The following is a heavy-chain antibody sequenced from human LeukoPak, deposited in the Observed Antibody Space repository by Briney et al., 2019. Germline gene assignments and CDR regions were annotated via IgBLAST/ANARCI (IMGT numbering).Heavy chain of an antibody. J-gene: IGHJ4*02. CDR1: GDSIGRINYY. Sequence: SETLSLTCTISGDSIGRINYYWGWIRQPPGKGLEWIGSIYYSGSTYYNPSLKSRVTISVDTSKNQFSLKLSSVTAADTAVYYCARVSDTNRCFDYWGQGTLVTVSS. CDR3: ARVSDTNRCFDY. V-gene: IGHV4-39*07. D-gene: IGHD1-14*01. CDR2: IYYSGST.